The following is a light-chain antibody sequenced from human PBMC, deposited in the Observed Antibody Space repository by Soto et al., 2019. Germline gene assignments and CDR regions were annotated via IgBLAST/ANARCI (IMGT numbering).Light chain of an antibody. Sequence: EIVLTQSPVTLSLSPGERATLSCRASQSVSSYLAWYQHKPGQAPRLLIYDASSRATGIPDRFSGSGSGTDFTLATSSLEPEDFAVYYCQQRSNWPLTFGGGTKVDIK. V-gene: IGKV3-11*01. CDR3: QQRSNWPLT. CDR1: QSVSSY. J-gene: IGKJ4*01. CDR2: DAS.